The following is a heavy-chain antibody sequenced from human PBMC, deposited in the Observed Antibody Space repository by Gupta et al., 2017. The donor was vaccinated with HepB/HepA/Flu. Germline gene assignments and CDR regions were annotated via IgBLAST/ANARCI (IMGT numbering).Heavy chain of an antibody. Sequence: QVHLQQWCAGLLKPPEPLSLTCAIYGGPFSSSYWTWVRQPPGKGLEWSGEINYSGNTNYNQSLKSRVNMSIDKSKKQVSLQLTSLTAADTAVYYCAKRGDCSSPTCYYYAQYMDVWGKGTAVTVSS. CDR3: AKRGDCSSPTCYYYAQYMDV. CDR2: INYSGNT. V-gene: IGHV4-34*02. D-gene: IGHD2-2*01. J-gene: IGHJ6*03. CDR1: GGPFSSSY.